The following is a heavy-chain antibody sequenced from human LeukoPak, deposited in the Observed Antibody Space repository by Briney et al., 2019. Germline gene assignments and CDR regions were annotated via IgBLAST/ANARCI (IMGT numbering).Heavy chain of an antibody. CDR3: AREIRYYYDSSGYYPFDY. D-gene: IGHD3-22*01. CDR2: INPNSGGT. J-gene: IGHJ4*02. CDR1: GYTFTGYY. V-gene: IGHV1-2*02. Sequence: ASVKVSCKASGYTFTGYYMHWVRQAPGQGLEWMGWINPNSGGTNYAQKFQGRVTMTRDTSISTAYMELSRLRSDDTAAYYCAREIRYYYDSSGYYPFDYWGQGTLVTVSS.